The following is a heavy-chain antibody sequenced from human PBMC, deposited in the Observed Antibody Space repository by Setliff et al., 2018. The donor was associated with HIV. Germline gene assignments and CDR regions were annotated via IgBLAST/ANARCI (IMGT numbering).Heavy chain of an antibody. CDR1: GGSVTSSTYY. CDR3: AKDSGFWGSYQDV. J-gene: IGHJ6*04. Sequence: ETLSLTCTVSGGSVTSSTYYWTWVRQAPGKGLEWVSTISGSGGSPYYTDSVKGRFTISRDNSKNTLFLQMNRLRAEDTAVYFCAKDSGFWGSYQDVWGKGTTVTVSS. CDR2: ISGSGGSP. D-gene: IGHD3-16*02. V-gene: IGHV3-23*01.